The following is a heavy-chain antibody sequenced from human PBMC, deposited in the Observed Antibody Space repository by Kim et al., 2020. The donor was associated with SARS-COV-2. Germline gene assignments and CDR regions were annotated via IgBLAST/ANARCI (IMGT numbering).Heavy chain of an antibody. Sequence: GESLKISCKGSGYSFTSYWISWVRQMPGKGLEWMGRIDPSDSYTNYSPSFQGHVTISADKSISTAYLQWSSLKASDTAMYYCARLSYSSSWYSRWFDPWGQGTLDTVSS. J-gene: IGHJ5*02. D-gene: IGHD6-13*01. CDR3: ARLSYSSSWYSRWFDP. V-gene: IGHV5-10-1*01. CDR2: IDPSDSYT. CDR1: GYSFTSYW.